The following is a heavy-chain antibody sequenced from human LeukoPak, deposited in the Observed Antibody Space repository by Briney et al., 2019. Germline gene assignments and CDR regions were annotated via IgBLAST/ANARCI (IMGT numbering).Heavy chain of an antibody. J-gene: IGHJ4*02. Sequence: PGGSLRLSCAVSGFTFSSYAMSWVRQAPGKGLEWVSAISGSGGSTYYADSVKGRFTISRDNSKNTLYLQMNSLRAEDTAVYYCAKDPRYCSGGSCYYWGQGTLVTVSS. CDR3: AKDPRYCSGGSCYY. V-gene: IGHV3-23*01. D-gene: IGHD2-15*01. CDR2: ISGSGGST. CDR1: GFTFSSYA.